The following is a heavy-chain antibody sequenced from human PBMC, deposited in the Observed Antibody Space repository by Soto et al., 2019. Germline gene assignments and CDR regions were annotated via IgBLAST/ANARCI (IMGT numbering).Heavy chain of an antibody. CDR3: ARMATFRSLNWFDP. D-gene: IGHD3-16*01. CDR2: MNPGSGDT. CDR1: GYSFTNND. Sequence: GASVKVSCKASGYSFTNNDVSWVRQATGQGLEWMGWMNPGSGDTGYAQKFQGRVTMTRDISIATAYMELSSLRSDDTAIYYCARMATFRSLNWFDPSGQGTMVTVSS. V-gene: IGHV1-8*01. J-gene: IGHJ5*02.